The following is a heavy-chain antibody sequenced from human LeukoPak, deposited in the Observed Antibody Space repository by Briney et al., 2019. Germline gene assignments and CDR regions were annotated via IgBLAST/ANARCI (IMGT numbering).Heavy chain of an antibody. CDR3: ARDPQQGYDFWSGYSNY. CDR2: IYHSGST. Sequence: SETLSLTCSVSGGSISSYYWSWIRQPPGKGLEWIGYIYHSGSTYHNPSLKSRVTISVDRSKNQFSLKLSSVTAADTAVYYCARDPQQGYDFWSGYSNYWGQGTLVTVSS. V-gene: IGHV4-59*12. D-gene: IGHD3-3*01. CDR1: GGSISSYY. J-gene: IGHJ4*02.